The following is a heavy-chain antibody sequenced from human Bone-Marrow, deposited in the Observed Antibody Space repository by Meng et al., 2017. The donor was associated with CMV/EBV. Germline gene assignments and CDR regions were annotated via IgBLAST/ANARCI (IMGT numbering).Heavy chain of an antibody. CDR1: GFTFSSYA. V-gene: IGHV3-48*04. J-gene: IGHJ4*02. CDR2: ISSSSSTI. D-gene: IGHD4-17*01. CDR3: ARESAVDGDYALDY. Sequence: GESLKISCAASGFTFSSYAMSWVRQAPGKRLEWVSYISSSSSTIYYADSVKGRFTISRDNAKNSLYLQMNSLRAEDTAVYYCARESAVDGDYALDYWGQGTLVPVSS.